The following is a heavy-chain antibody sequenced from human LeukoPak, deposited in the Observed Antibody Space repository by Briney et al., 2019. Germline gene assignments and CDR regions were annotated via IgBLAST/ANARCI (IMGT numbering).Heavy chain of an antibody. Sequence: HTGGSLRLSCAASGFTFSSYSMNWVRQAPGKGLEWVAFIRYDGSNKYYADSVKGRFTISRDNSKNTLYLQMNSLRAGDTAVYYCSITGTRADYWGQGTLVTVSS. J-gene: IGHJ4*02. V-gene: IGHV3-30*02. CDR3: SITGTRADY. D-gene: IGHD1-20*01. CDR2: IRYDGSNK. CDR1: GFTFSSYS.